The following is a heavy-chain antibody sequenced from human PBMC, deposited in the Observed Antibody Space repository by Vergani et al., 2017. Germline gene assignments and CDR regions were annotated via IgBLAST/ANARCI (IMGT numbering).Heavy chain of an antibody. D-gene: IGHD4-23*01. CDR1: GASINNDFSY. J-gene: IGHJ3*01. Sequence: QVQLQESGPGLVKPSQTLSLTCTVSGASINNDFSYWHWIRQPAGKGLEWIGRIYVSGITDYNSSLQSRVSMSVDTSKNQFSLTLTSVTAADTAVYYCARDSKQLRPRAFDLWGKGTMVTVSS. CDR2: IYVSGIT. V-gene: IGHV4-61*02. CDR3: ARDSKQLRPRAFDL.